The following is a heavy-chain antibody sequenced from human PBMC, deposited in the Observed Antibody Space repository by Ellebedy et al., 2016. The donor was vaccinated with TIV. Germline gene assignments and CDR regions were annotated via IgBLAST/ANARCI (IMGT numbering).Heavy chain of an antibody. J-gene: IGHJ1*01. D-gene: IGHD3-22*01. V-gene: IGHV3-21*06. CDR3: VRGDYYDSSEFQD. CDR2: ISGNGLHI. CDR1: GLPLDHCN. Sequence: GESLKISCTASGLPLDHCNMNWVRQAPGKGLEWVSSISGNGLHIKYTDLVQGRFTISRDSAKNSVSLQMDSLRAEDTAVYYCVRGDYYDSSEFQDWGQGTQVIVSS.